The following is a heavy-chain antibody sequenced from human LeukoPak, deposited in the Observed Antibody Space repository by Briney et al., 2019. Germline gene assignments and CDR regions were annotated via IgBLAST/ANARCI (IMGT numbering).Heavy chain of an antibody. CDR2: ISAYNGNT. CDR3: VRVARQLRYFDWSRAPYDY. CDR1: GYTFTSYG. D-gene: IGHD3-9*01. V-gene: IGHV1-18*01. Sequence: ASVKVSCKASGYTFTSYGISWVRQAPGQGLEWMGWISAYNGNTNYAQKLQGRVTMTTDTSTSTAYMELRSLRSDDTAVYYCVRVARQLRYFDWSRAPYDYWGQGTLVTVSS. J-gene: IGHJ4*02.